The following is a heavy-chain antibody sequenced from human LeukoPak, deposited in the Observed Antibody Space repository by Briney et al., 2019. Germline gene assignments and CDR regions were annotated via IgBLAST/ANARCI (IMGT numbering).Heavy chain of an antibody. Sequence: GGSLRLSCAASGFTFSSYAMSWVRQAPGKGLEWVSAISGSGGSTYYADSVKGRFTISRDNSKNTLYPQMNSLRAEDTAVYYCARSGITMVRGVRKPLDYWGQGTLVTVSS. CDR2: ISGSGGST. V-gene: IGHV3-23*01. J-gene: IGHJ4*02. CDR1: GFTFSSYA. CDR3: ARSGITMVRGVRKPLDY. D-gene: IGHD3-10*01.